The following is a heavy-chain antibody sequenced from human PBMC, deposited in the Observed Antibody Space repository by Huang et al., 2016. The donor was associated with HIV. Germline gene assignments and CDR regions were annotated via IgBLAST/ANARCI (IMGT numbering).Heavy chain of an antibody. CDR2: MNPEGSS. CDR1: GASFSTYF. Sequence: QVRLEQWGEGSLKPSETLSLTCAVYGASFSTYFWSWVRQSPDRRLQCIVEMNPEGSSKSNPAVKGRCVMSVDTPKNQFSLTLLAMSAADASIYYCARLPTQSYYDTWSISPVEEDFFYFNLDLWGRGTPVTVS. CDR3: ARLPTQSYYDTWSISPVEEDFFYFNLDL. J-gene: IGHJ6*02. V-gene: IGHV4-34*02. D-gene: IGHD3-16*01.